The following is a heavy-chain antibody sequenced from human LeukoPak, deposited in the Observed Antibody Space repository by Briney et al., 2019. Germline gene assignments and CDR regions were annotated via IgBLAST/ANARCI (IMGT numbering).Heavy chain of an antibody. CDR2: IKQDGSEK. J-gene: IGHJ4*02. Sequence: GGSLRLSCAASGLTFSSYWMNWVRQAPGKRLEWVAIIKQDGSEKYYVDSVKGRFTISRDNANNSLYLQMNSLRAEDTAVYYCARGRGGLLWFGEFNSWGQGTLVTVSS. V-gene: IGHV3-7*01. CDR1: GLTFSSYW. CDR3: ARGRGGLLWFGEFNS. D-gene: IGHD3-10*01.